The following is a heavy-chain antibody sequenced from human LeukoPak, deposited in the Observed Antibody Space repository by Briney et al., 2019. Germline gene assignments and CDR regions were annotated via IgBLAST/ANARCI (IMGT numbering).Heavy chain of an antibody. CDR3: ARSLQDIWSGYEAPRRPFDQ. CDR1: GDSFNSRNYY. Sequence: TSETLSLTCTVSGDSFNSRNYYWGWIRQPPGKGLEWIGRLYFTGSTYYNPSLKSRVTISLETAKNQFSLKMISVTGADTAVYYCARSLQDIWSGYEAPRRPFDQWGRGTLVTVTS. J-gene: IGHJ4*02. D-gene: IGHD6-25*01. V-gene: IGHV4-39*01. CDR2: LYFTGST.